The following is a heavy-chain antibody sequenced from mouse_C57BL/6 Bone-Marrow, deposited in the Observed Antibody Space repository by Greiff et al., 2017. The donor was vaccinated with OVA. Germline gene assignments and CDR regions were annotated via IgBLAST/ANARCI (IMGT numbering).Heavy chain of an antibody. CDR3: ARARLAY. J-gene: IGHJ3*01. CDR2: INPRRGYP. CDR1: GYTFTSYT. Sequence: QVQLQQSGAELARPGASVKMSCKASGYTFTSYTMHWVKQRPGQGLEWIGYINPRRGYPPSNQKFKDKATLTADKSSSTAYMQRSSLTSEDSAVYYCARARLAYWGQGTLVTVSA. V-gene: IGHV1-4*01.